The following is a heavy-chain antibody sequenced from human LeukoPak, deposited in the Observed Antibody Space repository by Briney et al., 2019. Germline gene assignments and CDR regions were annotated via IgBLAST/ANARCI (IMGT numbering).Heavy chain of an antibody. CDR2: IYYSGST. D-gene: IGHD3-22*01. V-gene: IGHV4-59*12. Sequence: SETLSLTCTVSGGSISSYYWSWIRQPPGKGLEWIGYIYYSGSTNYNPSLKSRVTISVDRSKNQFSLKLSSVTAADTAVYYCARGGYDSSSPFDYWGQGTLVTVSS. J-gene: IGHJ4*02. CDR1: GGSISSYY. CDR3: ARGGYDSSSPFDY.